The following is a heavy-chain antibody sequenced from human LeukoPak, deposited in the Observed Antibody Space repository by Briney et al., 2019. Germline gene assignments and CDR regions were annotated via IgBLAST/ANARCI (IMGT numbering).Heavy chain of an antibody. CDR1: GFTVSSNY. J-gene: IGHJ4*02. CDR3: AKDSYTIFGVVISFATLHYFDY. Sequence: RGSLRLSCAASGFTVSSNYMSWVRQAPGKGLEWVSIIYSGGSTFYADSVKGRFTISRDNSKNTLYLQMNSLRAEDTAVYYCAKDSYTIFGVVISFATLHYFDYWGQGTLVTVSS. CDR2: IYSGGST. V-gene: IGHV3-53*01. D-gene: IGHD3-3*01.